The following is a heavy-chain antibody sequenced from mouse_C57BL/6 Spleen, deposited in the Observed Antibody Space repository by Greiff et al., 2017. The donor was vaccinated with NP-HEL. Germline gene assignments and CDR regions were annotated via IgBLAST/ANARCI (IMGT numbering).Heavy chain of an antibody. J-gene: IGHJ2*01. D-gene: IGHD1-1*01. CDR3: AREYYGPLSNFDY. CDR1: GYTFTSYW. V-gene: IGHV1-59*01. Sequence: QVQLQQPGAELVRPGTSVKLSCKASGYTFTSYWMHWVKQRPGQGLEWIGVIDPSDSYTNYNQKFKGKATLTVDTSSSTAYMQLSSLTSEDSAVYYCAREYYGPLSNFDYWGQGTTLTVSS. CDR2: IDPSDSYT.